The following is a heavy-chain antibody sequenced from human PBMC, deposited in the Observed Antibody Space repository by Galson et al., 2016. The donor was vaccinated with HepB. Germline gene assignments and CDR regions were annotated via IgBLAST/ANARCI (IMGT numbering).Heavy chain of an antibody. J-gene: IGHJ4*02. D-gene: IGHD5/OR15-5a*01. CDR2: IFYSGTT. CDR1: GGSVSTYY. V-gene: IGHV4-59*02. CDR3: AGDSVPLSD. Sequence: LSLTCTVSGGSVSTYYWSWIRQPPGKGLEWIGYIFYSGTTNYDPSLKSRVSISVDTSRNQFSLKMTSVTAADTAVYYCAGDSVPLSDWGQGTLVTVSS.